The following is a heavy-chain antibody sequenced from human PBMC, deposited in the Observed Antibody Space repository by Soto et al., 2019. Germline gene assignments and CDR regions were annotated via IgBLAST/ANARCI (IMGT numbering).Heavy chain of an antibody. V-gene: IGHV1-69*13. CDR1: GGTFSSYA. Sequence: ASVKVSCKASGGTFSSYAISWVRQAPGQGLEWMGGIIPIFGTANYAQKFQGRVTITADESTSTAYMELSSLRSEDTAVYYCARAGNALSRAGYYYYYGMDVWGQGTTVTVSS. D-gene: IGHD3-10*01. CDR2: IIPIFGTA. J-gene: IGHJ6*02. CDR3: ARAGNALSRAGYYYYYGMDV.